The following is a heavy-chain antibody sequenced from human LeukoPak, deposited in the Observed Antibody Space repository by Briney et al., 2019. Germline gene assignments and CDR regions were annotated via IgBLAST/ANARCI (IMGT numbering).Heavy chain of an antibody. J-gene: IGHJ5*02. D-gene: IGHD2-2*01. CDR2: IYTSGST. CDR3: AREIVVPAATQINWFDP. Sequence: SETLSLTCTVSGGSISSYYWSWIRQPAGKGLEWIGRIYTSGSTNYNPSLKSRVTMSVDTSKNQFSLKLSSVTAADTAVYYCAREIVVPAATQINWFDPWGQGTLVTVSS. CDR1: GGSISSYY. V-gene: IGHV4-4*07.